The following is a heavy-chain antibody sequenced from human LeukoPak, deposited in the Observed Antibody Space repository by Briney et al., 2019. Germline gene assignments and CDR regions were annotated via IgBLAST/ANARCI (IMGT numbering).Heavy chain of an antibody. Sequence: SETLSLTCAVYGGSFSGYYWSWIRQPPEKGLEWIGEINHSGNTNYNPSLKSLVTISVDTSKNQFSLKLNSVTAADTAMYYCARGGHDGTSFYNWFDPWGQGTLVTVSS. D-gene: IGHD3-22*01. J-gene: IGHJ5*02. CDR1: GGSFSGYY. V-gene: IGHV4-34*01. CDR3: ARGGHDGTSFYNWFDP. CDR2: INHSGNT.